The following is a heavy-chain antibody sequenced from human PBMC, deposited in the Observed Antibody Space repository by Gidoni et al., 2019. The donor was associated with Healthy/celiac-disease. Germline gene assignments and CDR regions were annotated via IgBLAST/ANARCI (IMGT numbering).Heavy chain of an antibody. CDR2: IYYSGST. J-gene: IGHJ6*02. CDR1: ISSYY. Sequence: ISSYYWSWIRQPPGKGLEWIGYIYYSGSTNYNPSLKSRVTISVDTSKNQFSLKLSSVTAADTDVYYCARGDLMYYYYGMDVWGQGTTVTVSS. CDR3: ARGDLMYYYYGMDV. V-gene: IGHV4-59*01.